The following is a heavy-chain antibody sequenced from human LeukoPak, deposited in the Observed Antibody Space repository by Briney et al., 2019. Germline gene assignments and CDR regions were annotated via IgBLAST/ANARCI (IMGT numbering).Heavy chain of an antibody. Sequence: GGPLRLSCAASGFTFSSYGMHWVRQAPGKGLEWVAVISYDGSNKYYADSVKGRFTISRDNSKNTLYLQMNSLRAEDTAVYYCAKDYCSSTSCYVLDYWGQGTLVTVSS. V-gene: IGHV3-30*18. CDR2: ISYDGSNK. CDR1: GFTFSSYG. D-gene: IGHD2-2*01. CDR3: AKDYCSSTSCYVLDY. J-gene: IGHJ4*02.